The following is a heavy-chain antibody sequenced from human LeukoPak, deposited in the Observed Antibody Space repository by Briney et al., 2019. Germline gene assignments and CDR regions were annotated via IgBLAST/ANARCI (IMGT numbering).Heavy chain of an antibody. Sequence: SVKVSCKASGGTFSSYAISWVRQAPGQGLEWMGGIIPIFGTANYAQKFQGRVTITADESTSTAYMELNSLRAEDTAVYYCAKLGGGSYYNYWGQGTLVTVSS. D-gene: IGHD1-26*01. V-gene: IGHV1-69*01. CDR2: IIPIFGTA. J-gene: IGHJ4*02. CDR1: GGTFSSYA. CDR3: AKLGGGSYYNY.